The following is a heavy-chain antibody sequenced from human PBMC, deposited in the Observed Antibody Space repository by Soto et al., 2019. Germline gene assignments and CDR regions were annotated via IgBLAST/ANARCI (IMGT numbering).Heavy chain of an antibody. CDR2: IKSKTAGGTT. Sequence: PGGSLRLSCVVSGLTVSNVWMNWVRQAPGEGLEWVGRIKSKTAGGTTDYAAPVKGRFTISRDESENTLFLHMNSLKTEDTAVYYCSYGANQYFDYWGQGALVTSPQ. D-gene: IGHD4-17*01. CDR3: SYGANQYFDY. J-gene: IGHJ4*02. CDR1: GLTVSNVW. V-gene: IGHV3-15*07.